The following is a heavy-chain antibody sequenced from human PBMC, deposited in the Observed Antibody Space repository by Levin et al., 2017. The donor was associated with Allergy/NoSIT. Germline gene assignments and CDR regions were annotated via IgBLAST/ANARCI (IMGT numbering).Heavy chain of an antibody. J-gene: IGHJ6*03. CDR1: GGSISSPY. Sequence: MPSETLSLTCTVSGGSISSPYWNWIRQSPGKGLEWIGHIRDSGAIHYNPSLKSRAIISVDRSKNQFSLKLNSVTAADTAMYYCVTGNDPRKTGVWDKGTAVTVSS. CDR2: IRDSGAI. CDR3: VTGNDPRKTGV. D-gene: IGHD3-10*01. V-gene: IGHV4-59*11.